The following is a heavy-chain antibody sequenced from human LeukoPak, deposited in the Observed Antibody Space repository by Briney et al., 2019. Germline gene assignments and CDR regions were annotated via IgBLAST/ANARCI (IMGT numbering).Heavy chain of an antibody. CDR2: ICYSGAT. CDR1: GGSVSSSSYC. CDR3: ATQTQYGSSYDY. D-gene: IGHD6-6*01. J-gene: IGHJ4*02. Sequence: SETLSLTCTVSGGSVSSSSYCWGWIRQPPGKGLEWIGSICYSGATYYSPSLKSRLTVSLDTSKNQFSLKLSSVTAADTAVYYCATQTQYGSSYDYWGQGTLVTVSS. V-gene: IGHV4-39*07.